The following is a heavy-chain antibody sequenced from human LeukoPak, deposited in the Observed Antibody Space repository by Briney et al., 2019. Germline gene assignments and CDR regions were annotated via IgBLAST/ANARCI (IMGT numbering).Heavy chain of an antibody. V-gene: IGHV3-21*05. CDR3: ARSCSSTSCYGL. Sequence: GGSLRLSCAASVVTFSIYSMNWGRQAPGKGLEWGSYISSSRSYIYYADSVKGRFTISRDNAKNSLYLQMRSLRAEDTAVYYCARSCSSTSCYGLWGQGTLVTVSS. CDR2: ISSSRSYI. CDR1: VVTFSIYS. J-gene: IGHJ4*02. D-gene: IGHD2-2*01.